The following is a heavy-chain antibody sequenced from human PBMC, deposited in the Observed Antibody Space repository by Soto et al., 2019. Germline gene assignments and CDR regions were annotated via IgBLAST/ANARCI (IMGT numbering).Heavy chain of an antibody. V-gene: IGHV1-2*02. D-gene: IGHD3-3*01. CDR3: ARGGSFLLSPLDP. J-gene: IGHJ5*02. CDR2: INPDTGDT. CDR1: GYTSSDYY. Sequence: VKVSCKASGYTSSDYYIYWLRQAPGQGLECMGWINPDTGDTNYAQKFQGRVTMTRDTSITTAYLELNSLTTDDTALYFCARGGSFLLSPLDPWGQGTLVTVSS.